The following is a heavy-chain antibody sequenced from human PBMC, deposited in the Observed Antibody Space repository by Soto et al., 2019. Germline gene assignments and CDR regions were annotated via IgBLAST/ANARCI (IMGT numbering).Heavy chain of an antibody. CDR2: IIPIFGTA. CDR3: ARVNLEYYDILTGYYDY. CDR1: GGTFSSYA. Sequence: SVKVSCKASGGTFSSYAISWVRQAPGQGLEWMGGIIPIFGTANYAQKFQGRVTITADESTSTAYMELSSLRSEDTAVYYCARVNLEYYDILTGYYDYWGQGTLVTVSS. J-gene: IGHJ4*02. D-gene: IGHD3-9*01. V-gene: IGHV1-69*13.